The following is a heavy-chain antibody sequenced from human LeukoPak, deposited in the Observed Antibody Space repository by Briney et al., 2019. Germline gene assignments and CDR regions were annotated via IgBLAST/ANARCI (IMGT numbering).Heavy chain of an antibody. D-gene: IGHD3-10*01. CDR1: GYTFTSYD. CDR2: MNPNSGNT. J-gene: IGHJ6*03. Sequence: ASVKVSCKASGYTFTSYDINWVRQATGQGLEWMGWMNPNSGNTGYAQKFQGRVTITRNTSISTAYMELSSLRSEDTAVYYCARLSRGKTRRWFGELSLYYYYYMDVWGKGTTVTVSS. CDR3: ARLSRGKTRRWFGELSLYYYYYMDV. V-gene: IGHV1-8*03.